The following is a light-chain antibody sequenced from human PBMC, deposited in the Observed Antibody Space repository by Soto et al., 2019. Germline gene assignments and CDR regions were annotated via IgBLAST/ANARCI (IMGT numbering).Light chain of an antibody. J-gene: IGLJ3*02. CDR2: EVR. CDR1: MRDVGAYNL. V-gene: IGLV2-14*01. CDR3: NAYTARSTLV. Sequence: QSVLTQPASVSGSPGQSITISCTGTMRDVGAYNLVSWYQQHPGTAPKLIIYEVRNRPSGISSRFSGSRSGNTASLTISGLQPEYDCDYYCNAYTARSTLVFGGGTKVNVL.